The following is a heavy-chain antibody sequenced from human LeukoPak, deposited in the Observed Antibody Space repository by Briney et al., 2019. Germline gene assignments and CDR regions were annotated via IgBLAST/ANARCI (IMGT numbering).Heavy chain of an antibody. J-gene: IGHJ5*02. CDR3: AREGSSAYAWFDP. CDR1: GGSISGYY. V-gene: IGHV4-4*07. D-gene: IGHD3-22*01. Sequence: SETLSLTCTVSGGSISGYYWSWIRQPAGKGLEWIGHICTSGTTNYNPSLKSRVTMSIDTSKNQFSLKLSSVTAADTAVYYCAREGSSAYAWFDPWGQGTLVTVSS. CDR2: ICTSGTT.